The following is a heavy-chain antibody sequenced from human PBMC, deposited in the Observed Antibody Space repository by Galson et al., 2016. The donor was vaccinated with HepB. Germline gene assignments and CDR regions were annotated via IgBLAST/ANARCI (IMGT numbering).Heavy chain of an antibody. D-gene: IGHD5-24*01. J-gene: IGHJ4*02. CDR2: VRDNGGT. Sequence: SLRLSCAASGFKFSRFAMSWVRQAPEKGPERVSGVRDNGGTFYADSVKGRFTISRDNSKNTLYLQMNSLRAEDTAIYYCAKEMAEVGKPFFDYWGPGTQIIVSS. V-gene: IGHV3-23*01. CDR1: GFKFSRFA. CDR3: AKEMAEVGKPFFDY.